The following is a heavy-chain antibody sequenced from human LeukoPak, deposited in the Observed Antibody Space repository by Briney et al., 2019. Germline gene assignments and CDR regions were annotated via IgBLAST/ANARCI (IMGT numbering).Heavy chain of an antibody. Sequence: GGSLRLSCAASGFTFSRHWMHWVRQAPGKGLVCVARIKSDGTYSDYGGSVRVRFTISRDNAKDTLYLQMNSLRVEDTALYYCERNDATMVVDYWAREPWSPSPQ. CDR1: GFTFSRHW. V-gene: IGHV3-74*01. CDR3: ERNDATMVVDY. J-gene: IGHJ4*02. CDR2: IKSDGTYS. D-gene: IGHD4/OR15-4a*01.